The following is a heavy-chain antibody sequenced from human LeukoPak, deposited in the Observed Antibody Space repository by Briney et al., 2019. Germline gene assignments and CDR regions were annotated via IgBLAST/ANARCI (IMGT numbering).Heavy chain of an antibody. D-gene: IGHD6-19*01. J-gene: IGHJ4*02. CDR2: ISGVGDAT. CDR3: AKESKWLPSN. CDR1: GFTFSSFA. Sequence: LPGRSLRLSCAASGFTFSSFAMTWARQAPGKGLEWVALISGVGDATHYAASVKGRFMISRDNSKNTLILQMNGLRADDSAKYYCAKESKWLPSNWGQGTLVTVSS. V-gene: IGHV3-23*01.